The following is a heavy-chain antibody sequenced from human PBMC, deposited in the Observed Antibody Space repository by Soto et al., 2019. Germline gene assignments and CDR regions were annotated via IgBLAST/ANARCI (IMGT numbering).Heavy chain of an antibody. J-gene: IGHJ4*02. Sequence: SVKVSCKASGGTFSSYAISWVRQAPGQGHEWIGGIIPIFGTANYAQKFQGRVTITADESTSTAYMELSSLRSEDTAVYYCARERSGYDYLVDYWGQGTLVTVSS. D-gene: IGHD5-12*01. CDR3: ARERSGYDYLVDY. V-gene: IGHV1-69*13. CDR1: GGTFSSYA. CDR2: IIPIFGTA.